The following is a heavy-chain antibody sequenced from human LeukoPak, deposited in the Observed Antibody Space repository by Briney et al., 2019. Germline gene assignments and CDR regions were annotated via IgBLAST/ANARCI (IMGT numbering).Heavy chain of an antibody. Sequence: SGESLKISCKGSGYSFTSYWIGWVRQMPGKGLEWMGIIYPGDSDTRYSPSFQGQVTISADKSISTAYLQWSSLKASDTAMYYCGRHARGFSYSNTPIDYWGQGTLVTVSS. D-gene: IGHD4-11*01. CDR2: IYPGDSDT. J-gene: IGHJ4*02. CDR1: GYSFTSYW. V-gene: IGHV5-51*01. CDR3: GRHARGFSYSNTPIDY.